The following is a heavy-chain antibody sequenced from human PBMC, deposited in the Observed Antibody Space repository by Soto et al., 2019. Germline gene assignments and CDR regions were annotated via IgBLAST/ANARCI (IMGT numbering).Heavy chain of an antibody. CDR2: INAGNGNT. Sequence: ASVKVSCKAPGYTFTSYAMHWVRQAPGQRLEWMGWINAGNGNTKYSQKFQGRVTITRDTSASTAYMELSSLRSEDTAVYYCARSIVVVTALDYWGQGTLLTVSS. CDR3: ARSIVVVTALDY. V-gene: IGHV1-3*01. CDR1: GYTFTSYA. J-gene: IGHJ4*02. D-gene: IGHD2-21*02.